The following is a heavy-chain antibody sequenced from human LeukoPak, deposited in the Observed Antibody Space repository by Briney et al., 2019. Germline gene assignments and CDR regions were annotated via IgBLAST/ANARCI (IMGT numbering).Heavy chain of an antibody. D-gene: IGHD7-27*01. V-gene: IGHV3-33*01. J-gene: IGHJ3*02. CDR2: IWYDGSNK. Sequence: PGGSLRLSCAASGFTFSSYGMHWVRQAPGKGLEWVAVIWYDGSNKYYADSGKGRFTISRDNSNTTLYLQMNSLRAEDTAVYYCARGGLGIGDFDIWGQGTMVTVSS. CDR3: ARGGLGIGDFDI. CDR1: GFTFSSYG.